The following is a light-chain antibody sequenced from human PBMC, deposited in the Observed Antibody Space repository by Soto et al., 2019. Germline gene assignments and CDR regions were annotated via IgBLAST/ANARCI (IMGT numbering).Light chain of an antibody. CDR3: QQSYSTPPIT. Sequence: DIHLTQSPSTLSASVGDRVTITCRASQSISSYLNWYQQKPGKAPKLLIYAASSLQSGVPSRFSGSGSGTDFTLTISSLQPEDFATYYCQQSYSTPPITFGQGTRLENK. V-gene: IGKV1-39*01. J-gene: IGKJ5*01. CDR1: QSISSY. CDR2: AAS.